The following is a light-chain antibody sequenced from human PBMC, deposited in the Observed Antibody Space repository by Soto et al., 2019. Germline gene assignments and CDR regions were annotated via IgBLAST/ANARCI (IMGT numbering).Light chain of an antibody. Sequence: DIQMTQSPSSLSASVGDRVTITCRASQGIRSDLAWYQQTPGKAPKRLIYEASRLHSGVPSRFSGSGSGTDFTLTINSLQPEDFATYYCQQLNSYPRTFGPGTKVDI. J-gene: IGKJ3*01. V-gene: IGKV1-17*01. CDR2: EAS. CDR3: QQLNSYPRT. CDR1: QGIRSD.